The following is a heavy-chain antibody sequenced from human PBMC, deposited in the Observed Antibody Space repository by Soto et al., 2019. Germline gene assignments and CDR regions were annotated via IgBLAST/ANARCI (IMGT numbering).Heavy chain of an antibody. V-gene: IGHV3-15*01. J-gene: IGHJ4*02. CDR2: IKSKTDGGTT. Sequence: EVQLLESGGGLVQPGGSLRLSCATSGFTFSSYALSWVRQAPGKGLEWVGRIKSKTDGGTTDYAAPVKGRFTISRDDSKNTLYLQMNSLKTEDTAVYYCTTDRFSSSWSEKFDYWGQGTLVTVSS. CDR3: TTDRFSSSWSEKFDY. CDR1: GFTFSSYA. D-gene: IGHD6-13*01.